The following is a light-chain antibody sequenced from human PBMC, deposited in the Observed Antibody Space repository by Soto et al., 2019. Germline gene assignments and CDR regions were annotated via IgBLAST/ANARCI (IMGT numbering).Light chain of an antibody. Sequence: EIVLTQSPGTLSLSPGERATLSCRASQSVSSSYLAWYQQKPGQAPRLLIYGACSRATGIPDRFSGSGAGSDFTLAISTLEPEDFAVYYCQQYGSSPPWTVGQGTKVEIK. J-gene: IGKJ1*01. V-gene: IGKV3-20*01. CDR3: QQYGSSPPWT. CDR1: QSVSSSY. CDR2: GAC.